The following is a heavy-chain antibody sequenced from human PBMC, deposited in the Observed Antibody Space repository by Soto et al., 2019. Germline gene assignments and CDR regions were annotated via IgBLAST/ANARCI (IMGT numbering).Heavy chain of an antibody. J-gene: IGHJ6*02. CDR1: GGSFSGYY. CDR2: INHSGST. Sequence: PSETLSLTCAVYGGSFSGYYWSWIRQPPGKGLEWIGEINHSGSTNYNPSLKSRVTISVDTSKNQFSLKLSSVTAADTAVYYCARDLKYYYGMDVWGQGTTVTVS. CDR3: ARDLKYYYGMDV. V-gene: IGHV4-34*01.